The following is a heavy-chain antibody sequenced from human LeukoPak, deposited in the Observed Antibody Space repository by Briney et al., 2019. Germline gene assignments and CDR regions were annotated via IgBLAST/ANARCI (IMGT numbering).Heavy chain of an antibody. CDR1: GFTFSSYA. Sequence: PGGSLRLSCAASGFTFSSYAMSWVRQAPEKGLEWVSTLSGNGGTTYYADSVKGRFTISRDTSKNTLYLQMNSLRADDTAVYYCARAAWYSSSWQEGYYFDYWGQGTLVTVSS. J-gene: IGHJ4*02. D-gene: IGHD6-13*01. CDR3: ARAAWYSSSWQEGYYFDY. V-gene: IGHV3-23*01. CDR2: LSGNGGTT.